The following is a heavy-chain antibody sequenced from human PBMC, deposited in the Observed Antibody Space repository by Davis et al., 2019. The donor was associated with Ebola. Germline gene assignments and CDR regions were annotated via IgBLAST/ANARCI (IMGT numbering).Heavy chain of an antibody. CDR2: ISGSGGSP. J-gene: IGHJ6*04. CDR1: VITFSSYA. D-gene: IGHD3-3*01. CDR3: AKSGLSFGVVKYHYGMDV. Sequence: GESLKISCADSVITFSSYAMTWVRQAPGKGLEWVSAISGSGGSPYYADSVKGRFTISRDNSKKTLYLQMNSLRAEDTAVYYCAKSGLSFGVVKYHYGMDVWGKGTTVTVSS. V-gene: IGHV3-23*01.